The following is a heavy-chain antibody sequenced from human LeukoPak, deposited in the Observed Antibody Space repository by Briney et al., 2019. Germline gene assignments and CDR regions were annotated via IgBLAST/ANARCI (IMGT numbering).Heavy chain of an antibody. Sequence: ASVKVSCKASGGTFSSYAISWVRQAPGQGLEWMGGIIPIFGTANYAQKFQGRVTITADESTSTAYMELSSLRSEDTPVYYCASSNIVVVVAATRNYYYYMDVWGKGTTVTISS. CDR1: GGTFSSYA. V-gene: IGHV1-69*13. CDR2: IIPIFGTA. J-gene: IGHJ6*03. D-gene: IGHD2-15*01. CDR3: ASSNIVVVVAATRNYYYYMDV.